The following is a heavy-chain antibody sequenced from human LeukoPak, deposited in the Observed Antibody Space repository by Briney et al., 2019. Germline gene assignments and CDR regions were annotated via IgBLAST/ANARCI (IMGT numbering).Heavy chain of an antibody. CDR3: ARDPYSSTWSYGVDV. V-gene: IGHV3-7*05. CDR2: IKQDGSEE. CDR1: GFTFSNYW. Sequence: GGSLRLSCAASGFTFSNYWMSWVRQAPGKGLEWVANIKQDGSEEVYVDSVKGRFTISRDNAKNSLFLQMNTLRAEDTAVYYCARDPYSSTWSYGVDVWGQGTTVTVSS. J-gene: IGHJ6*02. D-gene: IGHD6-6*01.